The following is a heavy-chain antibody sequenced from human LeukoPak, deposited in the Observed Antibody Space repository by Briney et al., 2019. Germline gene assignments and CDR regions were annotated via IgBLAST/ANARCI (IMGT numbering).Heavy chain of an antibody. CDR2: ISGSGSST. J-gene: IGHJ4*02. Sequence: PRRSLRLSCAASGFTFSSYAMSWVRQAPGKGLEWGSAISGSGSSTYYAASVKGRFTSSRDNSKNTLYLQMNSLRAEDTAVYYCAKFLYSGYDSGYYFDYWGQGTLVTVSS. D-gene: IGHD5-12*01. CDR3: AKFLYSGYDSGYYFDY. V-gene: IGHV3-23*01. CDR1: GFTFSSYA.